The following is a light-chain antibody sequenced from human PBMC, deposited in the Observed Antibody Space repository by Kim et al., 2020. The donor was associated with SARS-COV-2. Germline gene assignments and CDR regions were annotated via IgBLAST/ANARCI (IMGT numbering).Light chain of an antibody. Sequence: GKTVKTAGATSSGSKARNYVQRYQQSTGSSPTTVIYEDNQSPSGVPDRFSGSIDRSSNSASLTTSGLKSEEDADYYSQCYNSSNQVFGGGTQLTVL. CDR2: EDN. CDR1: SGSKARNY. CDR3: QCYNSSNQV. J-gene: IGLJ3*02. V-gene: IGLV6-57*01.